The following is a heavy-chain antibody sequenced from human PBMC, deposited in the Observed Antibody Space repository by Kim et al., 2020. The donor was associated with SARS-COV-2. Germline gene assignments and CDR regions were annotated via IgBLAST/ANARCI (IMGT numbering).Heavy chain of an antibody. Sequence: GESLKISCKGSGYSFTSYWIGWVRQMPGKGLEWMGIIYPGDSDTRYSPSFQGQVTISADKSISTAYLQWSSLKASDTAMYYCARINPDSGYEGNAFDIWGQGTMVTVSS. J-gene: IGHJ3*02. CDR3: ARINPDSGYEGNAFDI. D-gene: IGHD5-12*01. V-gene: IGHV5-51*01. CDR2: IYPGDSDT. CDR1: GYSFTSYW.